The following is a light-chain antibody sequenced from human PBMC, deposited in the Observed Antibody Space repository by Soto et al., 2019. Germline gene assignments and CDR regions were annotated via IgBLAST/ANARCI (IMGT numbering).Light chain of an antibody. CDR1: QSVYNN. CDR3: QQYNNWPPVT. CDR2: GAS. Sequence: EIVMTHCPSTLSVSPGERATRSSTASQSVYNNLAWYQQKPGQAPRLLIYGASTRATGIPARFSGSGSGTEFTLTISSLQSEDFAVYLCQQYNNWPPVTFGTGTKVDIK. J-gene: IGKJ3*01. V-gene: IGKV3-15*01.